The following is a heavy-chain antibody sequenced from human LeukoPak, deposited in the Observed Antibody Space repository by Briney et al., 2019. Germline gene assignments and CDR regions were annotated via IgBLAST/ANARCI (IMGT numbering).Heavy chain of an antibody. CDR1: GFIFSQYG. CDR3: AKDRRGFSGYDPYDAFDI. Sequence: GGSLRLSCTASGFIFSQYGMSWVRQGAGKGLEWVSTVSGSAARTHYADSWKGRFNISRANSKDTLYLKRNSLRAEDTAVYYCAKDRRGFSGYDPYDAFDIWGQGTMVTVSS. V-gene: IGHV3-23*01. CDR2: VSGSAART. J-gene: IGHJ3*02. D-gene: IGHD5-12*01.